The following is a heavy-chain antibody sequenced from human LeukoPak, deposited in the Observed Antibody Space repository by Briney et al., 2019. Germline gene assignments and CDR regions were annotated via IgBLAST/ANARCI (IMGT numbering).Heavy chain of an antibody. CDR3: ARGFGGVIVFDY. J-gene: IGHJ4*02. V-gene: IGHV1-8*01. D-gene: IGHD3-16*02. CDR1: GYTFTSHD. CDR2: MNPNSGNT. Sequence: ASVKVSCKASGYTFTSHDINWVRQATGQGLEWMGWMNPNSGNTGYAQKFQGRVTMTRNTSISTAYMELSSLRSEDTAVYYCARGFGGVIVFDYWGQGTLVTVSS.